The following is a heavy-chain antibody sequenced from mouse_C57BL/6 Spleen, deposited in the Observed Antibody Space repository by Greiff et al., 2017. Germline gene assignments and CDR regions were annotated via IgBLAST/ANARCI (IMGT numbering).Heavy chain of an antibody. Sequence: VQLQQSGAELARPGASVKLSCKASGFTFTSYGISWVKQSTGQGLEWIGEIYPRSGNTYYTEKFKGKATLPAAKSSSTAYMELRSLTSEDSAVYVCERGCVPDDYGRNWYFAVWGTGTTVTVSA. D-gene: IGHD2-4*01. V-gene: IGHV1-81*01. CDR2: IYPRSGNT. CDR1: GFTFTSYG. CDR3: ERGCVPDDYGRNWYFAV. J-gene: IGHJ1*03.